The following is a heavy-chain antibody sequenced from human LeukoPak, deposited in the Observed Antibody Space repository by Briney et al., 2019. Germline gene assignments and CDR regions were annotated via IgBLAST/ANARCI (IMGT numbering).Heavy chain of an antibody. CDR2: ISGSGGST. V-gene: IGHV3-23*01. J-gene: IGHJ4*02. Sequence: GGSLRLSCAASGFTFSSYAMSWVRQAPGKGLEWVSAISGSGGSTYYADSVKGRFTISRDNSKNTLYLQMNSLRAEDTAVYYCAKDINWFAGIVVVPAVDYWGQGTLVTVSS. D-gene: IGHD2-2*01. CDR1: GFTFSSYA. CDR3: AKDINWFAGIVVVPAVDY.